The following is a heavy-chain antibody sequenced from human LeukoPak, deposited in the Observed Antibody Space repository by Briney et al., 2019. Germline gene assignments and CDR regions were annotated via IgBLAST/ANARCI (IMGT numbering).Heavy chain of an antibody. Sequence: ASVKVSCKASGGTFSSYAISWVRQAPGQGLEWMGRIIPILGIANYAQKFQGRVTITADKSTSTAYMELSSLRSEDTAVYYCARDVCFGGSCYSDYFDYWGQGILVTVSS. D-gene: IGHD2-15*01. CDR3: ARDVCFGGSCYSDYFDY. V-gene: IGHV1-69*10. CDR2: IIPILGIA. CDR1: GGTFSSYA. J-gene: IGHJ4*02.